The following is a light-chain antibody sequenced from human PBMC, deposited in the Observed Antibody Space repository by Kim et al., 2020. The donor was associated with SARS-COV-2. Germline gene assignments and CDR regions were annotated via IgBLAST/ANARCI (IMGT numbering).Light chain of an antibody. CDR2: KDS. Sequence: SYELTQPSSVSVSPGQTARITCSGDVLAKKYARWFQQKPGQAPVLVIYKDSERPSGIPERFSGSSSGTTVTLTISGAQVEDEADYYCYSAADNIGVFGGGTKLTDL. CDR1: VLAKKY. CDR3: YSAADNIGV. J-gene: IGLJ3*02. V-gene: IGLV3-27*01.